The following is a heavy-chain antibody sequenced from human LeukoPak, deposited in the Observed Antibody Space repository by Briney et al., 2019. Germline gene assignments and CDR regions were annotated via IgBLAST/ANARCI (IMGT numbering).Heavy chain of an antibody. Sequence: ASVKVSCKASGYTFTNSDSYGITWVRQGPGQGLEWMGWIDIDNGNTNSAQKFQDRVTLTADRSTNTAYMELRSLRSDDTAVYYCARGRIYGTNRFDPWGQGTLVTVSS. CDR1: GYTFTNSDSYG. CDR2: IDIDNGNT. D-gene: IGHD1-7*01. CDR3: ARGRIYGTNRFDP. J-gene: IGHJ5*02. V-gene: IGHV1-18*01.